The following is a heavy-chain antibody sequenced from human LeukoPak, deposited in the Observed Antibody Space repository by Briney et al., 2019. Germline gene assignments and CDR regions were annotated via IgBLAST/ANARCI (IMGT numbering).Heavy chain of an antibody. V-gene: IGHV4-4*09. CDR2: IYTGGST. D-gene: IGHD2-2*01. Sequence: SETLSLTCTVSGGSISSYYWSWIRQPPGKGLEWIGYIYTGGSTNYNPSLKSRVTISVDTSKNQFSLKLSSVTAADTAVYYCARDSGYCSSTSCYGRAFDIWGQGTMVTVSS. CDR1: GGSISSYY. CDR3: ARDSGYCSSTSCYGRAFDI. J-gene: IGHJ3*02.